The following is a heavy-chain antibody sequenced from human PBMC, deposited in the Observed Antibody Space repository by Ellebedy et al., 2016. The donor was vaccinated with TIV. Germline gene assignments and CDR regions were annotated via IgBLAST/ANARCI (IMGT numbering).Heavy chain of an antibody. CDR2: IKQHGSEK. D-gene: IGHD6-19*01. V-gene: IGHV3-7*01. CDR1: GFTFSYYW. J-gene: IGHJ4*02. Sequence: GESLKISCTASGFTFSYYWMSWVRQAPGKGLEWVANIKQHGSEKDYVDSVKGRFTISRDDAKNSLYLQMNSLRDEDTAVYYCARDPGSGWYFDYGGQGTLVTVSS. CDR3: ARDPGSGWYFDY.